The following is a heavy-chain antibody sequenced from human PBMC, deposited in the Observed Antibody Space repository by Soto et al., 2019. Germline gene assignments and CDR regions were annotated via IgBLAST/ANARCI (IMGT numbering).Heavy chain of an antibody. CDR3: ARETYYYDSSGYDL. D-gene: IGHD3-22*01. J-gene: IGHJ4*02. V-gene: IGHV4-31*03. CDR1: GGSISSGGYY. CDR2: IYYSGST. Sequence: PSETLSLTCTVSGGSISSGGYYWSWIRQHPGKGLEWIGYIYYSGSTYYNPSLKSRVTISVDTSKNQFSLKLSSVTAADTAVYYCARETYYYDSSGYDLWGQGTLVTVSS.